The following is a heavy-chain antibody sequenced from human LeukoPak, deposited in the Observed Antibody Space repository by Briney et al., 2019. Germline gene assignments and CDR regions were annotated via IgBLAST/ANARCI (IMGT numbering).Heavy chain of an antibody. CDR3: ARDPNYYDSSGYYGLSFDY. D-gene: IGHD3-22*01. J-gene: IGHJ4*02. CDR2: ISYDGSNK. Sequence: GGSLRLSCAASGFTFSSYAMHWVRQAPGKGLEWVAVISYDGSNKYYADSVKGRFTISRDNSKNTLYLQMNSLRAEDTAVYYCARDPNYYDSSGYYGLSFDYWGQGTLVSVSS. V-gene: IGHV3-30-3*01. CDR1: GFTFSSYA.